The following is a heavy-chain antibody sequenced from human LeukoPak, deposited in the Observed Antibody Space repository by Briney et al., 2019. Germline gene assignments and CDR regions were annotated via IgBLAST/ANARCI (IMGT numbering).Heavy chain of an antibody. Sequence: PSETLSLTCTVSGDSISSYYWGWIRQPPGKGLEWIGSIDYSKNTYYNPSLKSRVTISADTSKNQFSLTLGSVSATDTAVYYCVSPRGFSYGYFDYWGQGTLVTVSS. CDR3: VSPRGFSYGYFDY. CDR1: GDSISSYY. J-gene: IGHJ4*02. CDR2: IDYSKNT. D-gene: IGHD5-18*01. V-gene: IGHV4-39*01.